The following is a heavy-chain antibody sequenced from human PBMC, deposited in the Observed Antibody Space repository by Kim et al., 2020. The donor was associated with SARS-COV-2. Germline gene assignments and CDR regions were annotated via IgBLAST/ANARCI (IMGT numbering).Heavy chain of an antibody. J-gene: IGHJ3*02. Sequence: YYADSVKGRFTISRDNSKNTLYLQMNSLRAEDTAVYYCATSAGLVYAFDIWGQGTMVTVSS. CDR3: ATSAGLVYAFDI. V-gene: IGHV3-23*01.